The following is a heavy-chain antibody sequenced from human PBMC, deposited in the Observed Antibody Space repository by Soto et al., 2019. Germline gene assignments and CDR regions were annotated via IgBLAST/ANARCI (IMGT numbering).Heavy chain of an antibody. Sequence: GESQKISCKGPGYSFTSSWIGRVRQMPGKGLEWMGIIYPGDSDTRYSPSFQGQVTISADKSISTAYLQWSSLKASDTAMYYCARRPEDGMDVWGQGTTVTVSS. J-gene: IGHJ6*02. CDR2: IYPGDSDT. CDR3: ARRPEDGMDV. CDR1: GYSFTSSW. V-gene: IGHV5-51*01.